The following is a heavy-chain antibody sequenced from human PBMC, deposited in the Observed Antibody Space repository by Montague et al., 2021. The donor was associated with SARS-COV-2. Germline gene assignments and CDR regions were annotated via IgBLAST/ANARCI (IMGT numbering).Heavy chain of an antibody. D-gene: IGHD3-3*01. V-gene: IGHV3-74*01. Sequence: SLRLSCAASGFTFSSYCMHWVRQAPGKGLVWVSRINSDGSSTSYADSVKGRFTISRDNAKNTLYLQMNSLRAEDTAVYYCARDQGVGHDAFDIWGQGTMVTVSS. J-gene: IGHJ3*02. CDR2: INSDGSST. CDR3: ARDQGVGHDAFDI. CDR1: GFTFSSYC.